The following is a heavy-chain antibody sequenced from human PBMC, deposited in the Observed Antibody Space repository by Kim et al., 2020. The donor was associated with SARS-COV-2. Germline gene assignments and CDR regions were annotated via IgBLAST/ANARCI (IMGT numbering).Heavy chain of an antibody. D-gene: IGHD3-22*01. CDR1: GYTFTRYA. V-gene: IGHV7-4-1*02. CDR2: INTNTGNP. Sequence: ASVKVSCKASGYTFTRYAMNWVRQAPGQGLEWMGWINTNTGNPTYAQGFTGRFVFSLDTSVNTAYLQISSLKAEDTAVYYCARPDSSSYAVFDYWGQGTLVTVSS. CDR3: ARPDSSSYAVFDY. J-gene: IGHJ4*02.